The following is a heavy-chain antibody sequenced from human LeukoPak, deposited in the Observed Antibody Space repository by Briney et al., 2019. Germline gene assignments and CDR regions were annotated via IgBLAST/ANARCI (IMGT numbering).Heavy chain of an antibody. D-gene: IGHD2-21*02. CDR3: ARGLRTAQGYYYYGMDV. Sequence: GASVKVSSKASGYTFTSYDINWVRRATGQGLEWMGWMNPNSGNTGCAQKFQGRVTMTRNTSISTAYMELSSLRSEDTAVYYCARGLRTAQGYYYYGMDVWGQGTTVTVSS. CDR1: GYTFTSYD. J-gene: IGHJ6*02. CDR2: MNPNSGNT. V-gene: IGHV1-8*01.